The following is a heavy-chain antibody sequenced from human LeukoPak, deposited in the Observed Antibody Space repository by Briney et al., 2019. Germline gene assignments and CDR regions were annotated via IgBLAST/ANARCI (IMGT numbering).Heavy chain of an antibody. CDR3: ARDLSCSGGSCYFALTGVDY. J-gene: IGHJ4*02. CDR1: GGSFSGYY. CDR2: INHSGST. V-gene: IGHV4-34*01. D-gene: IGHD2-15*01. Sequence: KSSETLSLTCAVYGGSFSGYYWTWIRQPPGKGLEWIGEINHSGSTTYKPSLKSRVTISVDTSKNHFSLRLTSVTAADTAVYYCARDLSCSGGSCYFALTGVDYWGQGTLVTVSS.